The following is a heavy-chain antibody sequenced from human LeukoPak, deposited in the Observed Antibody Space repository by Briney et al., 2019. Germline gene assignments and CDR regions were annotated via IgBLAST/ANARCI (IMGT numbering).Heavy chain of an antibody. V-gene: IGHV1-46*01. CDR1: GYTFTSYY. D-gene: IGHD3-22*01. J-gene: IGHJ4*02. Sequence: ASVKVSCKASGYTFTSYYMHWVRQAPGQGLEWMGIINPSDGSTSYAQKFQGRVTMTRDMSTSTVYMELSSLRSEDTAVYYCARDRYYQLPKYYFDYWGQGALVTVSS. CDR2: INPSDGST. CDR3: ARDRYYQLPKYYFDY.